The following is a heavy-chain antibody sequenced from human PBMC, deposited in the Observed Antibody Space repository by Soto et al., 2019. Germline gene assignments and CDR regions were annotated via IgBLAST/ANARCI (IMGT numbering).Heavy chain of an antibody. CDR3: ARDPPSLLDSSGYMDY. CDR2: INAGNGNT. J-gene: IGHJ4*02. CDR1: GYTFTSYA. V-gene: IGHV1-3*01. Sequence: ASVKVSCKASGYTFTSYAMHWVRQAPGQRLEWMGWINAGNGNTKYSQKFQGRVTITRDTSASTAYMELSSLRSEDTAVYYCARDPPSLLDSSGYMDYWGQGALVTVSS. D-gene: IGHD3-22*01.